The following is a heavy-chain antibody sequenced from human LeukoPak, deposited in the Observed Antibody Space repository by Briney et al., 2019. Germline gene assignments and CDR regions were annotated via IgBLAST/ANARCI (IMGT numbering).Heavy chain of an antibody. Sequence: SETLSLTCTVSGGSISSSSYYWGWIRQPPGKGLEWIGSIYYSGSTYYNPSLKSRVTISVDKSKNQFSLKLTSVTAADTGVYYCARSFAPYYYGSGSYAYWGQGTLVTVSS. CDR2: IYYSGST. D-gene: IGHD3-10*01. CDR1: GGSISSSSYY. V-gene: IGHV4-39*07. CDR3: ARSFAPYYYGSGSYAY. J-gene: IGHJ4*02.